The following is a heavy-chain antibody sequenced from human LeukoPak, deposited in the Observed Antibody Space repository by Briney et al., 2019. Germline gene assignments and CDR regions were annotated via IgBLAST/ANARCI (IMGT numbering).Heavy chain of an antibody. D-gene: IGHD6-6*01. J-gene: IGHJ3*02. CDR3: ARGPSSGAFDI. V-gene: IGHV1-2*06. CDR1: GYTFTDYY. Sequence: ASVKVSCKASGYTFTDYYIHWLRQAPGQGLEWMGRIGPDSGGTGSAHKFLGRVTVTRDTSISTVYMELRWLMSDDAAVYYCARGPSSGAFDIWGQGTMVTVSS. CDR2: IGPDSGGT.